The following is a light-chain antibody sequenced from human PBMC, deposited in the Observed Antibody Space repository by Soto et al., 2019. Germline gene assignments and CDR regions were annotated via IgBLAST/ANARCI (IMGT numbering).Light chain of an antibody. J-gene: IGKJ2*01. CDR1: QAIDNH. V-gene: IGKV1-33*01. CDR3: HQHDTLPYS. CDR2: IAS. Sequence: DIQMTQSPSSLSASVGDRVTITCQASQAIDNHLNWYQQKPGKAPKVLIYIASDLETGVPSRFSGSGSGTDFTFTINSLQPEDIATYYCHQHDTLPYSFGQGTKLEI.